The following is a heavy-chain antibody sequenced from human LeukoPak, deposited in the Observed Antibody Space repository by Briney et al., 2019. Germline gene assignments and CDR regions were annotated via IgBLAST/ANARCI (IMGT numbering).Heavy chain of an antibody. CDR3: ARDLRVISFDN. CDR2: ISGSGGTT. J-gene: IGHJ4*02. CDR1: GFTFSSYG. Sequence: GGSLRLSCAASGFTFSSYGMTWVRQVAGRGLEWVSSISGSGGTTHYADSVKGRFIISRDDSKRTLNLQMDSLTAEDTAIYYCARDLRVISFDNWGQGTLVSVSS. V-gene: IGHV3-23*01. D-gene: IGHD2-21*01.